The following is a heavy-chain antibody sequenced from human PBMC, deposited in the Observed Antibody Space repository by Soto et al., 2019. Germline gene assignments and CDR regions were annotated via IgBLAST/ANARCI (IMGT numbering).Heavy chain of an antibody. CDR2: IYYSGST. J-gene: IGHJ6*02. V-gene: IGHV4-59*01. D-gene: IGHD2-15*01. CDR1: GGSISSYY. Sequence: PWETLSLTCTVSGGSISSYYWSWIRQPPGKGLEWIGYIYYSGSTNYNPSLKSRVTISVDTSKNQFSLKLSSVTAADTAVYYCASCSGGRCYQSPYYYYGMDVWGQGTTVTVSS. CDR3: ASCSGGRCYQSPYYYYGMDV.